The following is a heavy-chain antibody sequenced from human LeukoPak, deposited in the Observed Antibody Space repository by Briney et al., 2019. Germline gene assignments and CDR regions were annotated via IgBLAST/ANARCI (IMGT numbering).Heavy chain of an antibody. V-gene: IGHV3-9*01. J-gene: IGHJ3*02. CDR2: ISWKSEII. D-gene: IGHD5-12*01. Sequence: PGGSLRLSCATSGFTFDDYGMHWVRQAPGKGLEWVSGISWKSEIIGYVDSVKGRFTISRDNAKNSLYLQMNSLRAEDTALYYCAQGKDILATLSAFDIWGQGTMVTVSA. CDR1: GFTFDDYG. CDR3: AQGKDILATLSAFDI.